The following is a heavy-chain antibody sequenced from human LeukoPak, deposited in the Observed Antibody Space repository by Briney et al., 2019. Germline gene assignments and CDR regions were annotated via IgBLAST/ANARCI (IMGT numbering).Heavy chain of an antibody. CDR2: IIPIFGTA. D-gene: IGHD4-17*01. J-gene: IGHJ4*02. Sequence: SVKVSCKASGGTFSSYAISWVRQAPGQGLVWMGRIIPIFGTANYAQKFQGRVTITTDESTSTAYMELSSLRSEDTAVYYCARLRVDYGDYARRGSYWGQGTLVTVSS. CDR1: GGTFSSYA. V-gene: IGHV1-69*05. CDR3: ARLRVDYGDYARRGSY.